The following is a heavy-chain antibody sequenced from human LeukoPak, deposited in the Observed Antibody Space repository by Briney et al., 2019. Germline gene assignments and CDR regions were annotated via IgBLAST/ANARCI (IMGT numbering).Heavy chain of an antibody. CDR2: IYHSGST. J-gene: IGHJ6*03. V-gene: IGHV4-4*02. CDR3: ARDRGCSSTSCYGKYYYYMDV. Sequence: SETLSLTCAVSGDSINNNKWWSWVRQPPGKGLEWIGEIYHSGSTNYNPSLKSRVTILVDKSKNQFSLKLSSVTAADTAVYYCARDRGCSSTSCYGKYYYYMDVWGKGTTVTISS. D-gene: IGHD2-2*01. CDR1: GDSINNNKW.